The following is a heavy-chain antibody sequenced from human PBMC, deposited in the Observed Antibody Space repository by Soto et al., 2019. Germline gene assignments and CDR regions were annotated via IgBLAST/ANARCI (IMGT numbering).Heavy chain of an antibody. CDR3: ARHLFLPPKLNNWFDP. V-gene: IGHV4-39*01. CDR2: IYYSGST. Sequence: QLQLQESGPGLVKPSETLSLTFTVSGGSISSSSYYWGWIRQPPGKGLEWIGSIYYSGSTYYNPSLKSRVTISVDTSKNQFSLKLSSETAADTAVYYCARHLFLPPKLNNWFDPWGQGTLVTVSS. D-gene: IGHD2-15*01. J-gene: IGHJ5*02. CDR1: GGSISSSSYY.